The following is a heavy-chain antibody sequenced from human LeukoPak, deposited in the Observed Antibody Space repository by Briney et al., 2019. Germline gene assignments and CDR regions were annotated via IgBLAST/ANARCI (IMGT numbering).Heavy chain of an antibody. CDR3: ARDGGYDFWSGYYRFWDY. Sequence: GGSLRLSCAASGFTFSSYRMNWVRQAPGKGLEWVSSISSSSSYIYYADSVKGRFTISRDNAKTSLYLQMNSLRAEDTAVYYCARDGGYDFWSGYYRFWDYWGQGTLVTASS. V-gene: IGHV3-21*01. CDR1: GFTFSSYR. J-gene: IGHJ4*02. D-gene: IGHD3-3*01. CDR2: ISSSSSYI.